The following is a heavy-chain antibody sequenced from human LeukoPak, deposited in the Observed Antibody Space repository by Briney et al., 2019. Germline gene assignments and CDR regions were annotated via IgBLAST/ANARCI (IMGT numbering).Heavy chain of an antibody. Sequence: GGSLRLSCAASGFTFSSYAMSWVRQAPGKGLEWVSAISGSGGSTYYADSVKGRFTISRDNSKNTLYLQMNSLRAEDTAVYYCAKDSSGPRVNYYYYGMDVWGQGTTVTVSS. CDR1: GFTFSSYA. D-gene: IGHD6-19*01. CDR2: ISGSGGST. J-gene: IGHJ6*02. V-gene: IGHV3-23*01. CDR3: AKDSSGPRVNYYYYGMDV.